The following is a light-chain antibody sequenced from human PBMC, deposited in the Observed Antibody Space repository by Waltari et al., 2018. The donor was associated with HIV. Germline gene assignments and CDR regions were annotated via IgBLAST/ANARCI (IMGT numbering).Light chain of an antibody. CDR1: SYHIWSRARFH. CDR3: QSYDTSLSGSV. CDR2: GNN. J-gene: IGLJ3*02. V-gene: IGLV1-40*01. Sequence: QSVLTQPPSVSGAPGPRVTISCTGSSYHIWSRARFHVHWYQQLPGTAPKLLIYGNNNRPSGVPDRCSGSKSGASASLAIAGLQAEDEADYYCQSYDTSLSGSVFGGGTKLTVL.